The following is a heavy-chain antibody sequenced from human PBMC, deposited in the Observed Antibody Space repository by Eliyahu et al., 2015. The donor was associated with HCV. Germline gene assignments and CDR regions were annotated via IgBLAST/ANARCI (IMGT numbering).Heavy chain of an antibody. D-gene: IGHD6-13*01. CDR2: ISXSSSYI. Sequence: EVQLVESGGGLVKPGGSLRLSCAASGFTFSSYSMXWVRQAPGKGLEWVSSISXSSSYIYYADSVKGRFTISRDNAKNSLYLQMNSLRAEDTAVYYCARGQAAAGNDYWGQGTLVTVSS. CDR1: GFTFSSYS. CDR3: ARGQAAAGNDY. V-gene: IGHV3-21*01. J-gene: IGHJ4*02.